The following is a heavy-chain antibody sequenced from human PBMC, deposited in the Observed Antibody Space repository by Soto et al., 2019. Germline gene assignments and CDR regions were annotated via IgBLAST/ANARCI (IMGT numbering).Heavy chain of an antibody. D-gene: IGHD3-9*01. CDR2: IYYSGST. J-gene: IGHJ4*02. CDR3: ARDKGTGFDY. V-gene: IGHV4-31*03. CDR1: GGSISSGGYY. Sequence: SETLSLTCTVSGGSISSGGYYWSWIRQHPGKGLEWIGYIYYSGSTYYNPSLKSRVTISVDTSKNQFSLKLSSVTAADTAVYYCARDKGTGFDYWGQGTLVTVSS.